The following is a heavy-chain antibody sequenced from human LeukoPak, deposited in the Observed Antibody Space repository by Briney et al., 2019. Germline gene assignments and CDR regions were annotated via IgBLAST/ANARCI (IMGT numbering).Heavy chain of an antibody. CDR1: GGSISPYH. J-gene: IGHJ3*02. CDR2: IYYSGST. V-gene: IGHV4-59*01. CDR3: ARTNAFDI. Sequence: PSETLSLTCTVSGGSISPYHWSWIRQPPGKGLEWIGYIYYSGSTNYNPSLKSRVTISVDTSKNQFSLRLSSVTAADTAVYHCARTNAFDIWGQGTMVTVSS.